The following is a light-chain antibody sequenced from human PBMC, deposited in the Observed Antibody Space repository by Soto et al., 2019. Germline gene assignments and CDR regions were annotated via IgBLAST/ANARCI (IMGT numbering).Light chain of an antibody. Sequence: QAATISYTRTKNDIGVYDFVSWYQHHPGKAPRLIIYEVVQRPSGVPDRFSGSKSGNTASLTVSGLQAADEADYLCKSYAGSNTYVLGSGTKV. CDR2: EVV. CDR1: KNDIGVYDF. V-gene: IGLV2-8*01. CDR3: KSYAGSNTYV. J-gene: IGLJ6*01.